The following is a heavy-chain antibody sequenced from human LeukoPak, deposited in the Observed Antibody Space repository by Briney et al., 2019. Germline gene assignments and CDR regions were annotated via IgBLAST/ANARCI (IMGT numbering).Heavy chain of an antibody. CDR3: ARDLKYYDSSGFDY. V-gene: IGHV3-21*01. J-gene: IGHJ4*02. CDR2: ISSSGYI. Sequence: GGSLRLSCATSGFTFSSYSMNWVRQAPGKGLEWVSCISSSGYIYYTDSVKGRFTISRDNAKNSLTLQMNSLRAEDTAVYYCARDLKYYDSSGFDYWGQGTLVTVSS. D-gene: IGHD3-22*01. CDR1: GFTFSSYS.